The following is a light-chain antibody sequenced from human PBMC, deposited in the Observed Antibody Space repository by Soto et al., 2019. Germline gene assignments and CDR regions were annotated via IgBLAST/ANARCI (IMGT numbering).Light chain of an antibody. Sequence: DLQITQSPSSVSAFVGDRVTITCRASQGISRWLAWYQQKPGKAPKLLIYAASTLQSGVPSRFSGSGSGTGFTLTIRSLQPDDSATYYCQQYHSFPVTFGQGTKVE. CDR1: QGISRW. CDR2: AAS. J-gene: IGKJ1*01. V-gene: IGKV1-12*01. CDR3: QQYHSFPVT.